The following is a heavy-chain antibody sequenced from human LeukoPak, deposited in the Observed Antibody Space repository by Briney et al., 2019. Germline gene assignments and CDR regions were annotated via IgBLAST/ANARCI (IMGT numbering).Heavy chain of an antibody. D-gene: IGHD6-19*01. CDR1: GGSISSNDYY. J-gene: IGHJ6*03. V-gene: IGHV4-39*01. Sequence: NTSETLSLTCTVSGGSISSNDYYWGWIRQPPGKGLEWIGTMYYSGSTYYNPSLKSRVTISVDTSKNQFSLKLSSVTAADTAVYYCARLRAVAGTKSPPDYYYYMDVWGKGTTVTISS. CDR3: ARLRAVAGTKSPPDYYYYMDV. CDR2: MYYSGST.